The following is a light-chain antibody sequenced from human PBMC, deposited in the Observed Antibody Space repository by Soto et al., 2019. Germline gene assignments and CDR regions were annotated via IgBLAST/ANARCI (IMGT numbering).Light chain of an antibody. J-gene: IGLJ3*02. CDR1: ASDVGGYDY. CDR3: SSYAGSTHLV. CDR2: EVI. V-gene: IGLV2-8*01. Sequence: QSALTQPPSASGSPGQSVTISCTGTASDVGGYDYVSWYQHHPRRPPQLIIYEVIRRPSGVPDRFSGAQSVNTASLTVSGLQAEDEADYYCSSYAGSTHLVFGGGTKLTVL.